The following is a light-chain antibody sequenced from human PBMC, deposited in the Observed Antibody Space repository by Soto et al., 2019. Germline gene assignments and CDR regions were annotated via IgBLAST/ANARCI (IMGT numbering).Light chain of an antibody. V-gene: IGKV3-11*01. CDR3: QQCYYWPPIT. Sequence: EIVLTQSPATLSLSPGERATLSCRASQSVSSNLAWYQQKPGQAPRLLIYDASNSATGVPARFSGSGSGTDFTLTISSLEPEDFAVYYCQQCYYWPPITFGRGTRLEIK. CDR1: QSVSSN. CDR2: DAS. J-gene: IGKJ5*01.